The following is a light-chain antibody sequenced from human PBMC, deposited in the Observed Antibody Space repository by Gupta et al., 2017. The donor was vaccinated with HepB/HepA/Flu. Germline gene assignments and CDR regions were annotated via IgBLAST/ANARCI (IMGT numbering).Light chain of an antibody. J-gene: IGKJ4*01. V-gene: IGKV2-28*01. Sequence: DVLITESALSLPVTPGEPPAISCSSSQSLLVRHGYNFLAWYLQTPGQSPQLPNTLGYKRASGVPDRFSDRGTGADWTLKVSRLEGEDVGVYSCRQALQTPITFGGGTKVETK. CDR3: RQALQTPIT. CDR2: LGY. CDR1: QSLLVRHGYNF.